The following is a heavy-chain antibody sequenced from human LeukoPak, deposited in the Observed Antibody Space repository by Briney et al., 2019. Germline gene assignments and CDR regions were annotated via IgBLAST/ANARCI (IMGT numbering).Heavy chain of an antibody. Sequence: GGSLRLSCAASGFTFSSYAMSWVRQAPGKGLEWVSAISGSGGSTYYADSVKGRFTISRDNAKNSLYLQMNSLRAEDTAVYYCARGSDFVWGSYRPYFDYWGQGTLVTVSS. CDR2: ISGSGGST. D-gene: IGHD3-16*02. J-gene: IGHJ4*02. V-gene: IGHV3-23*01. CDR3: ARGSDFVWGSYRPYFDY. CDR1: GFTFSSYA.